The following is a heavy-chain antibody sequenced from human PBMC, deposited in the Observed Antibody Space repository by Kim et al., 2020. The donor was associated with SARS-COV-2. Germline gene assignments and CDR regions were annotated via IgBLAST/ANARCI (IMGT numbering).Heavy chain of an antibody. CDR2: IIPIFGTA. D-gene: IGHD3-10*01. CDR1: GGTFSSYA. J-gene: IGHJ6*02. Sequence: SVKVSCKASGGTFSSYAISWVRQAPGQGLEWMGGIIPIFGTANYAQKFQGRVTITADESTSTAYMELSSLRSADTAVYYCAGVLGSGSYYNDYYYYGMDVWGQGTTVTVSS. V-gene: IGHV1-69*13. CDR3: AGVLGSGSYYNDYYYYGMDV.